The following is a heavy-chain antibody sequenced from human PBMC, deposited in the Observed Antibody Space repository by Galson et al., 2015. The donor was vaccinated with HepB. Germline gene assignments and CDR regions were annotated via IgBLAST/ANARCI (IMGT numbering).Heavy chain of an antibody. J-gene: IGHJ1*01. CDR1: GFTVSSNY. D-gene: IGHD6-19*01. CDR3: ARDTDGGSGWSGVYFQH. CDR2: IYSGGST. V-gene: IGHV3-66*01. Sequence: SLRLSCAASGFTVSSNYMSWVRQAPGKGLEWVSVIYSGGSTYYADSVKGRFTISRDNSKNTLYLQMNSLRAEDTAVYYCARDTDGGSGWSGVYFQHWGQGTLVTVSS.